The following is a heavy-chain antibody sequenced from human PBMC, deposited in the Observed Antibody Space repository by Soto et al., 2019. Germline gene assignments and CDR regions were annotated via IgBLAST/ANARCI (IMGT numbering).Heavy chain of an antibody. CDR2: ISGSGGST. D-gene: IGHD6-13*01. J-gene: IGHJ4*02. CDR3: GRRGPGKYFDY. Sequence: TRRLECAASQYTLSSYSMTSLRQGPGKGLEWVSAISGSGGSTYYADSVKGRFTISRDNSKNTLYLQMNSLRAEDTAVYYCGRRGPGKYFDYWGQGTLVTVSS. CDR1: QYTLSSYS. V-gene: IGHV3-23*01.